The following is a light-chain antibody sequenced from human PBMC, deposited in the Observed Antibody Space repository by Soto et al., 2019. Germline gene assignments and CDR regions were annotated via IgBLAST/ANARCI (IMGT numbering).Light chain of an antibody. CDR1: QSISSD. CDR2: AAS. J-gene: IGKJ4*01. Sequence: DIQMTQSPSSLSASVGDRVTITCRASQSISSDLNWYQQKPGKAPKLLIYAASSLQSGVPSRCSGSGSGTDFTLTISSLQPEDFATYCCQQRYSTPRTFGGGTKVEIK. CDR3: QQRYSTPRT. V-gene: IGKV1-39*01.